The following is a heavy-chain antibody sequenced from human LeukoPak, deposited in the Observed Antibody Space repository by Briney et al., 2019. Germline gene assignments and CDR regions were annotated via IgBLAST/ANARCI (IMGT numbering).Heavy chain of an antibody. Sequence: VASVKVSCKASGYTFTSYGISWVLQAPGQGLEWMGWISAYNGNTNYAQKLQGRVTMTTDTSTSTAYMELRSLRSDDTAVYYCARFTFWSGYYPFDYWGQGTLVTVSS. CDR2: ISAYNGNT. CDR1: GYTFTSYG. J-gene: IGHJ4*02. CDR3: ARFTFWSGYYPFDY. D-gene: IGHD3-3*01. V-gene: IGHV1-18*01.